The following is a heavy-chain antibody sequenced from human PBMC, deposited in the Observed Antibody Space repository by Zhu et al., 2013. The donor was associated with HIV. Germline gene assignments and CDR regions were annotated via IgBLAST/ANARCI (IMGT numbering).Heavy chain of an antibody. D-gene: IGHD2-21*01. CDR2: IIPFFGTA. V-gene: IGHV1-69*01. Sequence: QVQLVQSGTEVTMPGSSVRVSCKTSGGSFNTYAFSWVRQAAHGGLEWMGGIIPFFGTANYARNFQGRVTITADESTSTAYMELSSLRSEDTAVYYCARDGGLVVNYYYGMDVWGQGTTVTVSS. CDR3: ARDGGLVVNYYYGMDV. CDR1: GGSFNTYA. J-gene: IGHJ6*02.